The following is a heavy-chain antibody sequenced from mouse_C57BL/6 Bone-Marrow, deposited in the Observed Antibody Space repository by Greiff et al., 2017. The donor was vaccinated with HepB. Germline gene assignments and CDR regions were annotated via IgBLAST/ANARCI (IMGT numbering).Heavy chain of an antibody. CDR2: ILPGSGST. J-gene: IGHJ1*03. CDR1: GYTFTGYW. CDR3: ARSSGYDYDGYWYFDV. V-gene: IGHV1-9*01. Sequence: QVQLKQSGAELMKPGASVKLSCKATGYTFTGYWIEWVKQRPGHGLEWIGEILPGSGSTNYNEKFKGKATFTADTSSNTAYMQLSSLTTEDSAIYYCARSSGYDYDGYWYFDVWGTGTTVTVSS. D-gene: IGHD2-4*01.